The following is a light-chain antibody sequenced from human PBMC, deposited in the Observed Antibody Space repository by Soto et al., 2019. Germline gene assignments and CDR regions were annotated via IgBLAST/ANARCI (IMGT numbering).Light chain of an antibody. J-gene: IGKJ3*01. V-gene: IGKV1-39*01. CDR3: QQSYSTLFT. CDR2: AAS. CDR1: QTIIRY. Sequence: DIQMTQSPSSLSASVGDRVTITCRASQTIIRYLNWYQQKPGIAPNLLIYAASSLQSGVPSRFSGSGSGTECTLTISRLQPEDFATYYCQQSYSTLFTFGPGTKVEIK.